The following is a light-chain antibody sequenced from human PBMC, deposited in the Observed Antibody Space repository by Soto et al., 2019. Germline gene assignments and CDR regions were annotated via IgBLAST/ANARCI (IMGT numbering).Light chain of an antibody. CDR3: QQLNTYPWT. V-gene: IGKV1-9*01. J-gene: IGKJ1*01. CDR2: GAS. CDR1: QGISSY. Sequence: DIQLTQSPSFLSASVGDRVTITCRASQGISSYLAWYQQKPGKAPNLLIYGASTLQSGVPSRFSGSRSGTEFTLTISILQPEDSATYYCQQLNTYPWTFGQGTKVEIK.